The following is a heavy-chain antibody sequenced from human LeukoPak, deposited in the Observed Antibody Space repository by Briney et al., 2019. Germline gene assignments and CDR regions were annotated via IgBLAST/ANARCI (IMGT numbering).Heavy chain of an antibody. D-gene: IGHD6-13*01. CDR2: ISYDGSNK. Sequence: PGGSLRLSCAASGFTFSSYGMHWVRQAPGKGLEWVAVISYDGSNKYYADSVKGRFTISRDNSKNTLYLQMNSLRAEDTAVYYCAKVIAAAGPVDYWGQGTLVTVSS. CDR3: AKVIAAAGPVDY. V-gene: IGHV3-30*18. J-gene: IGHJ4*02. CDR1: GFTFSSYG.